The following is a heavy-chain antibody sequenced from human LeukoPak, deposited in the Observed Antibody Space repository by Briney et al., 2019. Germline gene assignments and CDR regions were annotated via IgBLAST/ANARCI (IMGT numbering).Heavy chain of an antibody. CDR3: AKADWDIVVVPAAYFDY. J-gene: IGHJ4*02. Sequence: PGGSLRLSCAASGFTFSDYYMSWIRQAPGKGLEWVSYISNSGSTIYYADSVKGRFTISRDNSKNTLYLEMNRLRVGDTAVYYCAKADWDIVVVPAAYFDYWGQGTLVTVSS. CDR2: ISNSGSTI. V-gene: IGHV3-11*01. D-gene: IGHD2-2*01. CDR1: GFTFSDYY.